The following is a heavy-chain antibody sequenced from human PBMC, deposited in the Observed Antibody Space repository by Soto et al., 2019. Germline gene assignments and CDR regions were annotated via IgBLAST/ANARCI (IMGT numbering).Heavy chain of an antibody. CDR3: APSPRGYAYYFAY. J-gene: IGHJ4*02. Sequence: QITFKESGATLVKPTQTLTFTCTVSGFSLSTRGVAVGCCRQPPGKAVEWVALIYWDEDKWYSPSLKSRLTISDGTSKDQVVLTMTNMDTVDTATYYFAPSPRGYAYYFAYWGQGTLVTVSS. V-gene: IGHV2-5*02. CDR1: GFSLSTRGVA. CDR2: IYWDEDK. D-gene: IGHD5-12*01.